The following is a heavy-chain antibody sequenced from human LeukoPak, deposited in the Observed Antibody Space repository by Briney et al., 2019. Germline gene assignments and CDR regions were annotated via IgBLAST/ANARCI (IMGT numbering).Heavy chain of an antibody. V-gene: IGHV4-59*01. CDR3: ARGGWYYFDY. J-gene: IGHJ4*02. CDR2: VYYSGSA. D-gene: IGHD6-19*01. Sequence: PSETLSLTCTVSGGSISTYYWSWIRQHPGKGLEWIGYVYYSGSANYNPSLNSRVTISVDTSKNQFSLNLTSVTAADTAVYYCARGGWYYFDYCGQGTPVTVSS. CDR1: GGSISTYY.